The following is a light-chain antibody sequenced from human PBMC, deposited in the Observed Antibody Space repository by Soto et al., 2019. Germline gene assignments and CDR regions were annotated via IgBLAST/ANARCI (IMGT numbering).Light chain of an antibody. CDR1: SSDVGAYNF. V-gene: IGLV2-11*01. CDR2: DVS. CDR3: CSYAGTYSPV. J-gene: IGLJ2*01. Sequence: QSALTQPPSVSGSPGQSVTISCTGTSSDVGAYNFVSWYQQYPGKAPKLIIFDVSARPSGVPDRFSGSKSGNTASLTISGLQADDEADYYFCSYAGTYSPVLGGGTKLTVL.